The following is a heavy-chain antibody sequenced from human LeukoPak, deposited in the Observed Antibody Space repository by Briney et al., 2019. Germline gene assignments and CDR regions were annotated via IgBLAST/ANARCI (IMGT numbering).Heavy chain of an antibody. V-gene: IGHV1-24*01. CDR1: GYTLTELS. CDR3: ATNSPPVLRFLEWSKQVNYYYYYMDV. D-gene: IGHD3-3*01. CDR2: FDPEDGET. Sequence: ASVTVSFKVSGYTLTELSMHWVRQAPGKGLEWMGGFDPEDGETIYAQKFQGRVTMTEDTSTDTAYMELSSLRSEDTAVYYCATNSPPVLRFLEWSKQVNYYYYYMDVWGKGTTVTVSS. J-gene: IGHJ6*03.